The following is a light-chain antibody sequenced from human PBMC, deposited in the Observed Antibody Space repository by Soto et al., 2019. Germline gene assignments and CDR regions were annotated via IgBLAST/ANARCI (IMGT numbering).Light chain of an antibody. CDR1: QSLSSN. V-gene: IGKV3-15*01. J-gene: IGKJ1*01. Sequence: ELVMTQSPATLCLSTRERATVTCRASQSLSSNLAWYQQKPGQAPRLLIYGASTRATGIPARFSGSGSGTEFTLTISSLQSEDFAVYYCQQYDNWLWTFGQGTKVDIK. CDR2: GAS. CDR3: QQYDNWLWT.